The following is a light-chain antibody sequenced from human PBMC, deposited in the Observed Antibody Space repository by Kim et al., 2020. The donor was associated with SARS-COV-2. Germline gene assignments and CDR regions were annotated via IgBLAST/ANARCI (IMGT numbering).Light chain of an antibody. CDR3: VLYMGSGLWV. CDR2: NTN. CDR1: SGSVSATSH. Sequence: GGTVTRPCGLSSGSVSATSHPSWYQQPPGQAPRTLIYNTNIRSSGVPDRFSGSILGNKAALTITGAQADDECDYYCVLYMGSGLWVFGGGTQLTVL. J-gene: IGLJ3*02. V-gene: IGLV8-61*01.